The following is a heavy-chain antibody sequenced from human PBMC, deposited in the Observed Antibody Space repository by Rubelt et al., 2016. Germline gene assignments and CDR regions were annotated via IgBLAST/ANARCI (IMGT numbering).Heavy chain of an antibody. CDR3: ARGTYGDPATASDS. CDR1: GGSISGYY. D-gene: IGHD4-17*01. J-gene: IGHJ4*02. CDR2: IHYSGTT. V-gene: IGHV4-59*01. Sequence: QVQLQESGPGLVKPSETLSLTCTLSGGSISGYYWSWLRQPPGKRLEWIGYIHYSGTTTYNPPPKSRFTISVDTSNNQFSLRLSSVTAADTAVYYCARGTYGDPATASDSWGQGTLVTVSS.